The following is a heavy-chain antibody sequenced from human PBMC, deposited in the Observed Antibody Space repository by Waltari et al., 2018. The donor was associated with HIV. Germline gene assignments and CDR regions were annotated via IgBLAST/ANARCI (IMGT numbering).Heavy chain of an antibody. CDR3: TTGAYYEFWSGLTGYFVF. J-gene: IGHJ4*01. V-gene: IGHV4-4*02. Sequence: QVQLQESGPGLVKSSGTLSLTCAVSGVSISGNRWWSSVRQLPGGGLEWTAETDLRWGTNVNPSLKSRLSLPIDKSKNRFSLRLKSVTAADTAIYYCTTGAYYEFWSGLTGYFVFWGQGARVTVSS. CDR2: TDLRWGT. CDR1: GVSISGNRW. D-gene: IGHD3-3*01.